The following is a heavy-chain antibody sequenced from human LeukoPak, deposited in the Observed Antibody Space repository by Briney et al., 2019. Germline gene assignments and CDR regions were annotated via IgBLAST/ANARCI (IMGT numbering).Heavy chain of an antibody. D-gene: IGHD2-15*01. V-gene: IGHV4-59*01. CDR1: GGSISSYY. Sequence: SETLSLTCTVSGGSISSYYWSWIRQPPGKGLEWIGYIYYSGSTNYNPSLKSRVTISVDTSKNQFSLKLSSVTAADTAVYYCASLSEYCSHGSCYLGWFDPWGQGTLVTVSS. J-gene: IGHJ5*02. CDR3: ASLSEYCSHGSCYLGWFDP. CDR2: IYYSGST.